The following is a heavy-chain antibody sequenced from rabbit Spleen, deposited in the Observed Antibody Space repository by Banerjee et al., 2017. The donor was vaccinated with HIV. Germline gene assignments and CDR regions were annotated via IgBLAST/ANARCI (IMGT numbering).Heavy chain of an antibody. CDR1: GVSFSSGYD. J-gene: IGHJ6*01. CDR2: INTGSSGDT. CDR3: GRDPFNTKNYYL. Sequence: QQQLEESGGGLVKPGGTLTLTCTASGVSFSSGYDMCWVRQAPGKGLEWIACINTGSSGDTWYASWAKGRFTISKTSSTVTLQMTSLTAADAATYFCGRDPFNTKNYYLWGPGTLVTVS. V-gene: IGHV1S45*01. D-gene: IGHD1-1*01.